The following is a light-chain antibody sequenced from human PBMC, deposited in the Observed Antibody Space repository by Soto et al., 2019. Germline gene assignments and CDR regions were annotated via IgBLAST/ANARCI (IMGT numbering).Light chain of an antibody. CDR1: EDISTW. Sequence: DIPLTQSRYSVSASLLDGLLIXWGSSEDISTWLAWYQQKPGKAPKLLIYAASSLQSGVPSRFSGSGSGTDFTLTISRLEPEDFALYYCQQYGGSPITFGQGTRLENK. CDR3: QQYGGSPIT. J-gene: IGKJ5*01. V-gene: IGKV1-12*01. CDR2: AAS.